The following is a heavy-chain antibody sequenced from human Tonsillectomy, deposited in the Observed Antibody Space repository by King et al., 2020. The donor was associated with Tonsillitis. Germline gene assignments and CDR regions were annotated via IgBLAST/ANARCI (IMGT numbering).Heavy chain of an antibody. V-gene: IGHV4-39*01. J-gene: IGHJ4*02. CDR2: IYYSGST. CDR3: ARLRRDGYNWRFDY. D-gene: IGHD5-24*01. CDR1: GVSISSSSYY. Sequence: QLQESGPGLVKPSETLSLTCTVSGVSISSSSYYWCWIRQPPGKGLDWIGRIYYSGSTYYTPSLKSRVTISVDTSKNQFSLKLSSVTAADTAVYYCARLRRDGYNWRFDYWGQGTLVTVSS.